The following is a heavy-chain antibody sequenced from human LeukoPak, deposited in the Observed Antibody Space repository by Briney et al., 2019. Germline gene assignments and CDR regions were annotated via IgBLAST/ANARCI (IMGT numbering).Heavy chain of an antibody. J-gene: IGHJ6*03. V-gene: IGHV1-46*01. CDR3: ASTSAAAGRDYYSYYMDV. CDR2: INPSGGST. CDR1: GYTFTSYY. D-gene: IGHD6-13*01. Sequence: ASVKVSCKASGYTFTSYYMHWVRQATGQGREWMGIINPSGGSTSYEQKFHGRVTITRDTATSTVYMELSSRRSEDTAVYYCASTSAAAGRDYYSYYMDVWGKGTTVTVSS.